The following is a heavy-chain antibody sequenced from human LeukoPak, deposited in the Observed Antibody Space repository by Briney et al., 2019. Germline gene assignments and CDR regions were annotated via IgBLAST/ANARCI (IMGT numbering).Heavy chain of an antibody. CDR2: INSDGSST. V-gene: IGHV3-74*01. CDR3: ARALVSDSSVGLDY. J-gene: IGHJ4*02. CDR1: GFTSSSYW. D-gene: IGHD3-22*01. Sequence: GGSLRLSCAASGFTSSSYWMHCVRQAPGKGLVWVSRINSDGSSTTYADSVRGRFTISRDNAKNTLYLQMNSLRAEDTAVYYCARALVSDSSVGLDYWGQGTLVTVSS.